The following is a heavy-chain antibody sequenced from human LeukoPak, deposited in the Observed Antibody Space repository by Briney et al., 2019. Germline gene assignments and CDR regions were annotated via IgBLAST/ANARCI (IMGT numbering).Heavy chain of an antibody. CDR1: GYTFTSYA. D-gene: IGHD5-18*01. CDR3: AREEAAMVHFDY. J-gene: IGHJ4*02. V-gene: IGHV1-3*01. CDR2: INAGNGNT. Sequence: ASVKVSCKASGYTFTSYAMNWVRQAPGQGLEWMGWINAGNGNTKYSQKFQGRVTITRDTSASTAYMELSSLRSEDTAVYYCAREEAAMVHFDYWGQGTLVTVSS.